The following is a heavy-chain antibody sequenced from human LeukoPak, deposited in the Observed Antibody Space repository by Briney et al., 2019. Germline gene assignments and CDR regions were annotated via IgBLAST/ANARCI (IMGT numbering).Heavy chain of an antibody. Sequence: GESLKISCKGSGCTFTNDWIGWVRQMPGKGLEWMGIIYHGDSDARYSPSFQGQVTFSVDKFIRTAYLQWSSLKASDTAIYYCARRGAYGSGSSLDPWGQGTLVTVSS. D-gene: IGHD3-10*01. CDR2: IYHGDSDA. CDR3: ARRGAYGSGSSLDP. V-gene: IGHV5-51*01. CDR1: GCTFTNDW. J-gene: IGHJ5*02.